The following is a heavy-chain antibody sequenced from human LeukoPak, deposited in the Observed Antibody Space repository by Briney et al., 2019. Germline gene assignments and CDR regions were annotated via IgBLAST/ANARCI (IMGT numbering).Heavy chain of an antibody. CDR3: ARAGGYQLLYMTDDAFDI. V-gene: IGHV1-8*01. CDR1: GYTFTSYD. D-gene: IGHD2-2*02. CDR2: MNPNSGNT. J-gene: IGHJ3*02. Sequence: GASVKVSCKASGYTFTSYDINWVRQATGQGLEWMGWMNPNSGNTGYAQKFQGRVTMTRNTSISTAYMELSSLRSEDTAVYYCARAGGYQLLYMTDDAFDIWGQGTMVTVSS.